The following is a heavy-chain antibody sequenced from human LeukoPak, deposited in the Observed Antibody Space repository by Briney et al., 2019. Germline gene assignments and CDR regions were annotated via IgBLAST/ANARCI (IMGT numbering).Heavy chain of an antibody. J-gene: IGHJ2*01. CDR1: RGSINNYY. CDR2: IYSTGST. Sequence: SETLSLTCTVFRGSINNYYWSWVRQPPGKGLEGIGYIYSTGSTNYNPSLNSRVTISVDTSKNMFSLNLRSATAADTAIYYCSRGPEWPTPGYFDLWGRGTLVTVSS. CDR3: SRGPEWPTPGYFDL. V-gene: IGHV4-59*01. D-gene: IGHD3-3*01.